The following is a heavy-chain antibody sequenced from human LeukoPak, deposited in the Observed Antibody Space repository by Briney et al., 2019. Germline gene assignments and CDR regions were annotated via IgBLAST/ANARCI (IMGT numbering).Heavy chain of an antibody. V-gene: IGHV3-9*01. CDR1: GFTFDDYA. CDR3: AKDIYYDSSGRYFDY. Sequence: GGSLRLSCAASGFTFDDYAMHWVRQAPGKGLEWDSGISWNSGSIGYADSVKGRFTISRDNAKNSLYLQMNSLRAEDTALYYCAKDIYYDSSGRYFDYWGQGTLVTVSS. D-gene: IGHD3-22*01. J-gene: IGHJ4*02. CDR2: ISWNSGSI.